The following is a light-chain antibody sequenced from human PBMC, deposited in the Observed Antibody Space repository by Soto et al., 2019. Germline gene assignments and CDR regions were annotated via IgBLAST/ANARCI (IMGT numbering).Light chain of an antibody. J-gene: IGKJ5*01. CDR3: QQRSNWQIT. V-gene: IGKV3D-11*02. CDR1: QSVSSDY. Sequence: EIVLTPSPDTLSLSPVERATLSCRASQSVSSDYLVWYQQKPGQAPRLLIYDASNRVTGIPARFRGSGSGTDFTLTISSLEPDDFAVYYCQQRSNWQITFGQGTRLEIK. CDR2: DAS.